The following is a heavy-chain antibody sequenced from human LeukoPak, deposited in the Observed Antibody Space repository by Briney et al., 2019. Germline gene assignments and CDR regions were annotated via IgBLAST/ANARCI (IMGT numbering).Heavy chain of an antibody. J-gene: IGHJ6*03. CDR1: GYTFTSYG. CDR3: ARGIVPAARDYYCYYMDV. D-gene: IGHD2-2*01. V-gene: IGHV1-18*01. Sequence: GPSVKVSCKASGYTFTSYGLSWVRQAPGQGLEWRVGITTYNGNTKYAQNLQGRVTMTTDTSTSTAYMELRSLRSDDTAVYYCARGIVPAARDYYCYYMDVWGKGTTVTVSS. CDR2: ITTYNGNT.